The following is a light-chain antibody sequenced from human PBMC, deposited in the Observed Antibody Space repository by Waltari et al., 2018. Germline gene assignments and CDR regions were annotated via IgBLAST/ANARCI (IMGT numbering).Light chain of an antibody. J-gene: IGKJ1*01. Sequence: EIVLTQSPGTLSLSPGERPTLSCRASQSVGRSLAWYQQNPGQAPRLLIYDASNRATGIPDRVSGGGSGTDFSLTISRLEPEDFAIYYCQKYVSLPATFGQGTKVEIK. CDR2: DAS. CDR1: QSVGRS. V-gene: IGKV3-20*01. CDR3: QKYVSLPAT.